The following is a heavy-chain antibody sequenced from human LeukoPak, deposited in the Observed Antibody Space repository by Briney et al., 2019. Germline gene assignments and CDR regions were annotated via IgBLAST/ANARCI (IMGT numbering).Heavy chain of an antibody. CDR2: IRSKANSYAT. CDR3: ATLKGGAFDI. CDR1: GFTFSGSA. Sequence: PGGSLRLSCAASGFTFSGSAMHWVRQASGKGLEWVGRIRSKANSYATAYAASVKGRFTISRDDSKNTAYLQMNSLRAEDTAVYYCATLKGGAFDIWGQGTMVTVSS. V-gene: IGHV3-73*01. D-gene: IGHD3-16*01. J-gene: IGHJ3*02.